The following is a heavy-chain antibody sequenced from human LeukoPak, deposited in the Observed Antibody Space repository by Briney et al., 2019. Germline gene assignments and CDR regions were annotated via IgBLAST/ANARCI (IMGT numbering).Heavy chain of an antibody. CDR3: TKGGSGPIAH. CDR2: ISGGGGST. V-gene: IGHV3-23*01. J-gene: IGHJ1*01. D-gene: IGHD3-3*01. Sequence: GGSLRLSCAASGFTFSSYVMRWVRQAPGKGLEWVSSISGGGGSTYYADSVRGRFTVSRDNKKSTVSLQMNSLRAEDTAVYYCTKGGSGPIAHWGQGTLVTGAS. CDR1: GFTFSSYV.